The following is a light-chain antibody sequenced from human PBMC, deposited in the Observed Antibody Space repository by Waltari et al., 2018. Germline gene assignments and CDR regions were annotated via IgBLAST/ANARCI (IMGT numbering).Light chain of an antibody. Sequence: IVLTQSPATLSLSPGERATLSCRASQSVKSYLAWYQQKPGQAPRLLIYDASNRATGIPARFSGSGSGTDFILTISSLEPEDFAVYYCQQRLTWPLTFGGGTKVEIK. CDR2: DAS. CDR1: QSVKSY. CDR3: QQRLTWPLT. J-gene: IGKJ4*01. V-gene: IGKV3-11*01.